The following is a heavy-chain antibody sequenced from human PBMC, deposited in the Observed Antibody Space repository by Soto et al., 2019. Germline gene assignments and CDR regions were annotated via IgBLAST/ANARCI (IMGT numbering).Heavy chain of an antibody. J-gene: IGHJ4*02. V-gene: IGHV4-4*07. D-gene: IGHD1-1*01. CDR3: ARESRSELGTVEY. CDR1: GAYSSNYY. Sequence: SNTLSLTCTVAGAYSSNYYWSWIRQPAGKGLECLGRIYASGTTTYNPSLRSRVTMSVDTSKNQFSLNLNSATAADTAVYYCARESRSELGTVEYWGQGTLVTVSS. CDR2: IYASGTT.